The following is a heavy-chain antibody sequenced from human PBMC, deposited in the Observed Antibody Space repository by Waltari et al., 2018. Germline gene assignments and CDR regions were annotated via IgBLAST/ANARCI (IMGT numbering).Heavy chain of an antibody. Sequence: QVLLQESGPGLVKPSETLSLICNVSGDSISHYYWTWIRQPAGKGLKWIGRIYSSGSTKYKPSHKSRVTMSVETSKNHLSLKLSSVTAADTAVYYCARDNIPCSGTTCYRGWFDPWGQGILVTVSS. CDR2: IYSSGST. J-gene: IGHJ5*02. D-gene: IGHD2-2*02. CDR1: GDSISHYY. CDR3: ARDNIPCSGTTCYRGWFDP. V-gene: IGHV4-4*07.